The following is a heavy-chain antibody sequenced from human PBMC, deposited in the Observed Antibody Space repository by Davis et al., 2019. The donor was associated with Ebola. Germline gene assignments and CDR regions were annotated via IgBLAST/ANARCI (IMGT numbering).Heavy chain of an antibody. J-gene: IGHJ6*02. D-gene: IGHD2-8*02. Sequence: PSETLSLTCTVSGGSISSSSYYWGWIRQPPGKGLEWIGSIYYSGSTYYNPSLKSRVTITVDTSKNQFSLRLTSVTAADTAVYYCARETRYCTGDRCTHFYGMCVWGQGTTVTVS. CDR1: GGSISSSSYY. CDR3: ARETRYCTGDRCTHFYGMCV. CDR2: IYYSGST. V-gene: IGHV4-39*02.